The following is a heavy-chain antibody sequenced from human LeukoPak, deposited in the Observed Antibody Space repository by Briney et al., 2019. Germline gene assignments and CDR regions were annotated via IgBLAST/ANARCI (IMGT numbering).Heavy chain of an antibody. CDR3: ARGGDYYDSSGYFDY. CDR1: GYTSTSYG. V-gene: IGHV1-18*01. CDR2: ISAYNGNT. D-gene: IGHD3-22*01. Sequence: ASVKVSCKASGYTSTSYGISWVRQALGQGLEWMGWISAYNGNTNYAQKLQGRVTMTTDTSTSTAYMELRSLRSDDTAVYYCARGGDYYDSSGYFDYWGQGTLVTVSS. J-gene: IGHJ4*02.